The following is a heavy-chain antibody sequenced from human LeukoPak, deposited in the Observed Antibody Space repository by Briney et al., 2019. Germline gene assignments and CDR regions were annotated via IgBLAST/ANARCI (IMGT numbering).Heavy chain of an antibody. J-gene: IGHJ4*02. CDR1: GFTFSNYG. D-gene: IGHD4-17*01. V-gene: IGHV3-33*01. Sequence: GGSLRLSCAASGFTFSNYGMHWVRQAPGKGLEWVAAIWYDGSNKYYGDPVKGRFTISRDNSKNTLYLQMNSLRAEDTAAYYCARAGYGDPHFDFWGQGTLVTVSS. CDR2: IWYDGSNK. CDR3: ARAGYGDPHFDF.